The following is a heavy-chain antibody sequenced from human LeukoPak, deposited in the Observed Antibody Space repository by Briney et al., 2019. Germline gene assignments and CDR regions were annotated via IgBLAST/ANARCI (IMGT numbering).Heavy chain of an antibody. Sequence: PGGSLRLSCAASGFTFSSYWMSWVRQAPGKGLEWVANIKQDGSEKYYADSVKGRFTISRDNSKNTLYLQMNSLRAEDTAAYYCASARGSSWYGVDYWGQGTLVTVSS. CDR2: IKQDGSEK. CDR1: GFTFSSYW. CDR3: ASARGSSWYGVDY. J-gene: IGHJ4*02. V-gene: IGHV3-7*01. D-gene: IGHD6-13*01.